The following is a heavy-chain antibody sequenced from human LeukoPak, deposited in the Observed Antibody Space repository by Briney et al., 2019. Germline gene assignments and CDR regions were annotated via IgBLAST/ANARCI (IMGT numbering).Heavy chain of an antibody. V-gene: IGHV3-48*04. D-gene: IGHD2-15*01. CDR1: GFTFSSYS. CDR2: ISSSGSTI. CDR3: ARDLSLYCSGGSCYSSNY. J-gene: IGHJ4*02. Sequence: GGSLRLSCTASGFTFSSYSMNWVRQAPGKGLEWVSYISSSGSTIYYADSVKGRFTISRDNAKNSLYLQMNSLRAEDTAVYYCARDLSLYCSGGSCYSSNYWGQGTLVTVSS.